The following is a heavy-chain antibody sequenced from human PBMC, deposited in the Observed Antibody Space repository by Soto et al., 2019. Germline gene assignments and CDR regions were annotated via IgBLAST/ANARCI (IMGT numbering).Heavy chain of an antibody. Sequence: SGPTLVNPTQTLTLTCTFSGFSLSTSGVGVGWIRQPPGKALEWLALIYWDDDKRYSPSLKSRLTITKDTSKNQVVLTMTNMDPVDTATYYCAHRRGSYVPWIPLDNWFDPWGQGTLVTVSS. CDR3: AHRRGSYVPWIPLDNWFDP. V-gene: IGHV2-5*02. CDR1: GFSLSTSGVG. D-gene: IGHD1-26*01. J-gene: IGHJ5*02. CDR2: IYWDDDK.